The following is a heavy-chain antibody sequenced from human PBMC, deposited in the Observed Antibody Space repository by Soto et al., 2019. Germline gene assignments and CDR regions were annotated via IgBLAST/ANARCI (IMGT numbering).Heavy chain of an antibody. J-gene: IGHJ4*02. CDR1: GGSISSYY. V-gene: IGHV4-59*08. CDR3: VSQRTTVITQAYFDY. Sequence: SETLSLTCTVSGGSISSYYWSWIRQPPGKGLEWIGYIYYSGSTNYNPSLKSRVTISVDTSKNQFSLNLNSVTASDTAVYLCVSQRTTVITQAYFDYWGPGALVTVSS. CDR2: IYYSGST. D-gene: IGHD4-4*01.